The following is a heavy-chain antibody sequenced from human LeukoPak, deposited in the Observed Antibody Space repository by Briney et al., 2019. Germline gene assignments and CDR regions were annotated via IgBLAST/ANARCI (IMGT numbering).Heavy chain of an antibody. V-gene: IGHV3-9*01. D-gene: IGHD3-22*01. CDR2: ISWNSGSI. J-gene: IGHJ3*02. CDR3: AKVSHYDRGAFDI. Sequence: GGSLRLSCAASGFTFDDYAMHWVRQASGKGLEWVSGISWNSGSIGYADSVKGRFTISRDNAKNSLYLQMNSLRAEDTALYYCAKVSHYDRGAFDIWGQGTMVTVSS. CDR1: GFTFDDYA.